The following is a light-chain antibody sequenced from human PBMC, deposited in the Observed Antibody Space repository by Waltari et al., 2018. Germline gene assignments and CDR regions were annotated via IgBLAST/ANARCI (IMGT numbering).Light chain of an antibody. V-gene: IGKV3-20*01. CDR3: QQYDGSILT. Sequence: CRASQTITNNSLDWYQQKPGQAPRLLIHGASSRATGFPDRFSGSESGTDFTLTISRLEPEDVAVYYCQQYDGSILTFGGGTKVEI. CDR1: QTITNNS. CDR2: GAS. J-gene: IGKJ4*01.